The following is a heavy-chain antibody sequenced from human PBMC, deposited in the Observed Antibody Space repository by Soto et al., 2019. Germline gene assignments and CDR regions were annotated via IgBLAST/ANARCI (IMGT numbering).Heavy chain of an antibody. CDR3: AKSIVGYYYDSSGYYGPFGY. J-gene: IGHJ4*02. V-gene: IGHV3-23*01. CDR2: ISGGGGST. CDR1: GFTFSTYW. D-gene: IGHD3-22*01. Sequence: PGGSQRLSCAASGFTFSTYWRSWVRQAPGKGLEWVSDISGGGGSTYYADSVKGRFTISRDNSKNTLYLQMNSLRAEDTAVYYCAKSIVGYYYDSSGYYGPFGYWGQGTLVTVSS.